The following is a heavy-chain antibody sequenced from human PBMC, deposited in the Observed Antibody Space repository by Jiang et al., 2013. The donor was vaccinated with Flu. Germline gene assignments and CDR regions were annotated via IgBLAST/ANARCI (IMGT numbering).Heavy chain of an antibody. V-gene: IGHV1-69*08. J-gene: IGHJ2*01. CDR3: ATTRKIEAPGSYWYFDL. D-gene: IGHD1-14*01. Sequence: QSGAEVKKPGSSVKVSCKASGGTFSSYPISWVRQAPGEGLEWMGRIKTILDTTNYAQKFKGRVTITADKSTGTAYMELRSLRSEDTAVYYCATTRKIEAPGSYWYFDLWGRGTRLTVSS. CDR1: GGTFSSYP. CDR2: IKTILDTT.